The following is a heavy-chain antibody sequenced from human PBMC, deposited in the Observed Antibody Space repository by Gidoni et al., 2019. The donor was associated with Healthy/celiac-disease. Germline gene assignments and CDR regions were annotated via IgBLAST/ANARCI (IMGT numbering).Heavy chain of an antibody. J-gene: IGHJ3*02. V-gene: IGHV4-30-2*01. CDR3: ARAYGDYTGEDAFDI. D-gene: IGHD4-17*01. CDR1: GGSISSGGYS. CDR2: IYHSGST. Sequence: QLQLQESGSGLVKPSQTLSLTCAVSGGSISSGGYSWSWIRQPPGKGLEWIGYIYHSGSTYYNPSLKSRVTISVDRSKNQFSLKLSSVTAADTAVYYCARAYGDYTGEDAFDIWGQGTMVTVSS.